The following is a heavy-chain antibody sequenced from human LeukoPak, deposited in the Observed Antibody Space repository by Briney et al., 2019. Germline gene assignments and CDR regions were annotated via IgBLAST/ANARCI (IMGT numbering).Heavy chain of an antibody. CDR3: SKDLSYCDTSYFYYYMDV. J-gene: IGHJ6*03. CDR1: GFIYSNFA. CDR2: ISGSGGSS. Sequence: GGSLRLSCAASGFIYSNFAMNWVRQAPGKGLEWVSVISGSGGSSFYAASVKGRFIISRDNSKNTLYLQMNSLRGEDTAQYYCSKDLSYCDTSYFYYYMDVWGKGTTVTVSS. V-gene: IGHV3-23*01. D-gene: IGHD4-17*01.